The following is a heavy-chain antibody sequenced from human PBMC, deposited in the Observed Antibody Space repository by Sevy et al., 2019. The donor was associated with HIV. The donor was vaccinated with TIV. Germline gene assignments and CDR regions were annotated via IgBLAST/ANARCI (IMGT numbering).Heavy chain of an antibody. CDR2: ICYDGSNK. CDR3: ARDGIVIVPAAVAVTGYFDY. D-gene: IGHD2-2*01. J-gene: IGHJ4*02. V-gene: IGHV3-33*01. Sequence: GGSLRLSCAASGFSFSNYGMHWVRQAPGKGLEWVAVICYDGSNKYYADSVKGRFTIARDNSKNTRYLQMHSLIAEDTAVYYCARDGIVIVPAAVAVTGYFDYWGQGTLVTVSS. CDR1: GFSFSNYG.